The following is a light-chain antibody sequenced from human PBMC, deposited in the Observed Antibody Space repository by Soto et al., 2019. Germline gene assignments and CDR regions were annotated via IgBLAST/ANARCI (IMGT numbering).Light chain of an antibody. V-gene: IGKV3-20*01. Sequence: EIVLTQSPGTLSLSPGEKATLSCRASQSVSNNYLAWYQQKPGQAPRLLIYGASSRATGIPDGFSGSGSGTDFTLTISRLEPEDSALYYCQQYLSSPTWTFGQGTKVEI. CDR1: QSVSNNY. J-gene: IGKJ1*01. CDR2: GAS. CDR3: QQYLSSPTWT.